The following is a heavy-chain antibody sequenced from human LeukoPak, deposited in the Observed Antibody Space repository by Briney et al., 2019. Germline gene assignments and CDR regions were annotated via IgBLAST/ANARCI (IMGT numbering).Heavy chain of an antibody. Sequence: PSETLSLTCTVYGGSVSSGSYYWSWIRQPPGKGLEWIGDVYYTGSANYNPSLKSRVTISVDKSKNQFPLKLTSVTAADTAVYYCARVPRGFRYGYKFSDEWYFDYWGQGALVTVSS. V-gene: IGHV4-61*01. D-gene: IGHD5-18*01. CDR2: VYYTGSA. J-gene: IGHJ4*02. CDR1: GGSVSSGSYY. CDR3: ARVPRGFRYGYKFSDEWYFDY.